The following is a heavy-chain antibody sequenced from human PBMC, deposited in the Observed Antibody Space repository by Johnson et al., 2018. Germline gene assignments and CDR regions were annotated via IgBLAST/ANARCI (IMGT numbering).Heavy chain of an antibody. V-gene: IGHV3-33*05. D-gene: IGHD2-8*01. CDR3: AKGTNKRCTNGVCPSYYYYCYMDV. Sequence: QVQLVESGGGVVQPGRSLRLSCAASGFTFSSYGMHWVRQAPGKGLEWVAVISHDGTNKFYADSVKGRFTISRDNSKNTLFLQMNSLRAEDTAVYYWAKGTNKRCTNGVCPSYYYYCYMDVWGKGTTVTVSS. J-gene: IGHJ6*03. CDR2: ISHDGTNK. CDR1: GFTFSSYG.